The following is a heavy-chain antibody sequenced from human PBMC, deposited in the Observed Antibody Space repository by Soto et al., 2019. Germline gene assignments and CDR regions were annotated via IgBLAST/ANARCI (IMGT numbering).Heavy chain of an antibody. Sequence: QVQLVQSGAEVKKPGASVKVSCKASGYTFTSYGISWVRQAPGQGLEWMGWISAYNGNTNYAQKLQGRVTMTTDTSTSTAYMELRSLRSDDTAVYYCARDIVVVVAATPLFEGDYYYGMDVWGQGTTVTVSS. D-gene: IGHD2-15*01. V-gene: IGHV1-18*01. J-gene: IGHJ6*02. CDR2: ISAYNGNT. CDR1: GYTFTSYG. CDR3: ARDIVVVVAATPLFEGDYYYGMDV.